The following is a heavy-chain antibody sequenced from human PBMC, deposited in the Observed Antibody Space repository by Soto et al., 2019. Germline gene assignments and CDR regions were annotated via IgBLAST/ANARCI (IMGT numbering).Heavy chain of an antibody. CDR3: ARDYDYVGGDY. D-gene: IGHD3-16*01. CDR1: GYSFTTFY. Sequence: QVQLVQSGAEVKKPGASVKVSCRASGYSFTTFYMHWVRQAPGQGLEWMGIIDPSGGSTSYAQKFQGRLTMTRDTSTSTVYMELSSLRSEDTAVYYCARDYDYVGGDYWGQGTLVTVSS. CDR2: IDPSGGST. V-gene: IGHV1-46*01. J-gene: IGHJ4*02.